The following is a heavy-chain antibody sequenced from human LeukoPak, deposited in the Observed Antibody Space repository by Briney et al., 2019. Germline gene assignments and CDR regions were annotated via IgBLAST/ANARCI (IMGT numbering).Heavy chain of an antibody. Sequence: GGSLRLSCAASGFTFSSYWMSWVRQAPGKGLEWVANIKQDGSEKYYVDSVKGRFTISRDNAKNSLYLQMNSLRAEDTAVYYCARVAGGRPAASFWYYYYGMDVWGQGTTVTVSS. D-gene: IGHD2-2*01. J-gene: IGHJ6*02. CDR3: ARVAGGRPAASFWYYYYGMDV. CDR1: GFTFSSYW. CDR2: IKQDGSEK. V-gene: IGHV3-7*01.